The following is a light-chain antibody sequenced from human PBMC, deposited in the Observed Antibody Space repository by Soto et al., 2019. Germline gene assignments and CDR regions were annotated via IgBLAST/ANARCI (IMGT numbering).Light chain of an antibody. V-gene: IGKV3-15*01. CDR2: ATS. Sequence: EIAMTQSPASLSVSPGEGATLSCRASQSVNSNLAWYQQRPGQAPRLLIYATSTRAPGIPARFSGSGSGIEFTLTITRLQSEDFAVYYCQQYDSRPLTFGGGTKVEIK. CDR1: QSVNSN. J-gene: IGKJ4*01. CDR3: QQYDSRPLT.